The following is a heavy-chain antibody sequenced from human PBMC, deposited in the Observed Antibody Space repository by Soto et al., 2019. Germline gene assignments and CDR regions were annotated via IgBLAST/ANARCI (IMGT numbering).Heavy chain of an antibody. CDR1: GGSLSVYY. Sequence: VHLQESAQGLVKPPETLSLSCTVPGGSLSVYYSSWSRKSAGKELEWMGRIYPSGSTTYNPPLKSRLTMSVDTSKIQFSLRLTSMTAEDTAVYYCATGRSEVVPGAMDTWGQGTLVTVSS. CDR3: ATGRSEVVPGAMDT. CDR2: IYPSGST. J-gene: IGHJ5*02. V-gene: IGHV4-4*07. D-gene: IGHD2-2*01.